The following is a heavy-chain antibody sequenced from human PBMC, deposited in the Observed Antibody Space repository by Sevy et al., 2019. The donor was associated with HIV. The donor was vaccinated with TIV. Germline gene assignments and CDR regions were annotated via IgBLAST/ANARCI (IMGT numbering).Heavy chain of an antibody. D-gene: IGHD1-26*01. CDR3: ARGSRGTFGS. CDR2: INTDGKII. J-gene: IGHJ4*02. CDR1: GFTFTSDY. Sequence: GGSLRLSCAASGFTFTSDYMHWVRQPPGKGLVWVSHINTDGKIIRYADSVKGRFTSSVDNANNTLYLQMNSLRAEDTAVYYCARGSRGTFGSWGQGTLVTVSS. V-gene: IGHV3-74*01.